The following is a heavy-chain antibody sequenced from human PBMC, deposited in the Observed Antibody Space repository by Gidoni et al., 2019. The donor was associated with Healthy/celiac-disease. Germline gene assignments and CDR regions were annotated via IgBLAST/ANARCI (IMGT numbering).Heavy chain of an antibody. D-gene: IGHD4-17*01. CDR1: GFTFSRYA. CDR2: ISYDGSNK. Sequence: QVQLVESGGGVVQPGRSLRLSCAAFGFTFSRYAMHWVRQAPGKGLEWVAVISYDGSNKYYADSVKGRFTISRDNSKNTLYLQMNTLRAEDTAVYYCARDHAPTVTTVGAFDIWGQGTMVTVSS. CDR3: ARDHAPTVTTVGAFDI. V-gene: IGHV3-30-3*01. J-gene: IGHJ3*02.